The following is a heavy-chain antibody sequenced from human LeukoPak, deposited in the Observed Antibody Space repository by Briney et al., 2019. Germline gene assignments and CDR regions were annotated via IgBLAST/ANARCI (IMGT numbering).Heavy chain of an antibody. J-gene: IGHJ4*02. CDR2: IRRKLYGETT. CDR1: GYSFISYG. D-gene: IGHD6-13*01. Sequence: GGSLRLSCAASGYSFISYGMHWVRQAPGKGLEWVGLIRRKLYGETTEYAASVKGRFIISRDDSKSVTYLQMDSLQIEDTAVYYCTRSTSSWASPFDSWGQGTLVTVSS. V-gene: IGHV3-49*04. CDR3: TRSTSSWASPFDS.